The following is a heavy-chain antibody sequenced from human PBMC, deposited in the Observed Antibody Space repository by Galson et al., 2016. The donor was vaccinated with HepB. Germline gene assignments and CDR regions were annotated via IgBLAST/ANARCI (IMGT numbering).Heavy chain of an antibody. V-gene: IGHV4-34*01. CDR1: DGSFSGYY. J-gene: IGHJ4*02. Sequence: ETLSLTCTVYDGSFSGYYWTWIRQALGEGLEWIGEINLGGSTICNPSLKSRVTISLDTSKKQFSLNLNSVTAADTAVNYCARQAVTLYYFDYWGQGTLVTVSS. CDR3: ARQAVTLYYFDY. CDR2: INLGGST. D-gene: IGHD1-14*01.